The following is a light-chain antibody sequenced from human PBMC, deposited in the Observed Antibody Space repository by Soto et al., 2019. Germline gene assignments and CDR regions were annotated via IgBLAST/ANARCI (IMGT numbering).Light chain of an antibody. CDR3: CSYAGRGGV. CDR1: SSDVGSYNL. CDR2: EGS. V-gene: IGLV2-23*01. Sequence: QSVLTQPASVSGSPGQSITISCPGTSSDVGSYNLVSWYQQHPGKAPKLMNYEGSKRPSGVSNRFSGSKSGNTASLTIAGLQAEDEADDYCCSYAGRGGVFGTGTEVTVL. J-gene: IGLJ1*01.